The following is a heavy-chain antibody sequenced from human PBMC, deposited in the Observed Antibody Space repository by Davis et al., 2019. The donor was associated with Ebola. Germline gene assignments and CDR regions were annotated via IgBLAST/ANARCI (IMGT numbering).Heavy chain of an antibody. D-gene: IGHD2-2*01. Sequence: PSETLSLTCAVSGGSISSSNWWSWVRQPPGKGLEWIGEINHSGSTNYNPSLKSRVTISVDTSKNQFSLKLSSVTAADTAVYYCARGDCSSTSCYWGYYYYYYGMDVWGQGTTVTVSS. CDR2: INHSGST. V-gene: IGHV4-4*02. CDR3: ARGDCSSTSCYWGYYYYYYGMDV. CDR1: GGSISSSNW. J-gene: IGHJ6*02.